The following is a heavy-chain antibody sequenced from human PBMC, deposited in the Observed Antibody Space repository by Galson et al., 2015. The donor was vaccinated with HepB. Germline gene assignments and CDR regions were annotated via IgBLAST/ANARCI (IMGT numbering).Heavy chain of an antibody. D-gene: IGHD6-19*01. Sequence: SLRLSCAASGFTFSSYAMTWVRQAPGKGLEWVSTISTSGGSTHYADSLKGRFTISRDNSKNTLYLRVSSLRAEEAAIYYCATDLAVHGYWGQGTLVTVSS. J-gene: IGHJ4*02. CDR2: ISTSGGST. CDR3: ATDLAVHGY. CDR1: GFTFSSYA. V-gene: IGHV3-23*01.